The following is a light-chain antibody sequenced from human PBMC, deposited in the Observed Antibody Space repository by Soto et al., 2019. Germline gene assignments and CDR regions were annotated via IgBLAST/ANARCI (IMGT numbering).Light chain of an antibody. J-gene: IGLJ3*02. Sequence: QPVLTQSSSPFASLGSSVKLTCPLHSGHSSYIIAWHQQQPGKAPRFLMKLEGSGSYNKGSGVPDRFSGSSSGADRYLTISNLQSEDEADYYCENWDGNSWVFGGGTQRTVL. CDR2: LEGSGSY. CDR1: SGHSSYI. CDR3: ENWDGNSWV. V-gene: IGLV4-60*03.